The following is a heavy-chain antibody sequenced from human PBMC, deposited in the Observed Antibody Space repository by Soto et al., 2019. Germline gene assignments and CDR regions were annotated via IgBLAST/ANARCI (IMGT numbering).Heavy chain of an antibody. D-gene: IGHD2-2*01. CDR1: GYTFTSYD. V-gene: IGHV1-8*01. CDR3: ARLYYCXSTSCYPGIHYYYGVDV. CDR2: MNPNSGNT. Sequence: ASVKVSCKASGYTFTSYDINWVRQATGQGLEWMGWMNPNSGNTGYAQKFQGRVTMTRNTSISTAYMELSSLRSEDTAVYYCARLYYCXSTSCYPGIHYYYGVDVWGQGTTVTVSS. J-gene: IGHJ6*02.